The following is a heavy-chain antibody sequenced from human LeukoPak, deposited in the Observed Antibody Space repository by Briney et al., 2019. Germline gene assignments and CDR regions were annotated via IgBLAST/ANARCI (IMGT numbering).Heavy chain of an antibody. J-gene: IGHJ4*02. V-gene: IGHV1-18*01. Sequence: ASVKVSCKTSGYTFDSHGFSWVRQAPGQGLEWMGWINGYNGQTNYAQKVQGRVTVTTDTSTSTSYMELRSLRSDDTAVYYCTREQGCNFDSWGQGTLVTVSS. CDR3: TREQGCNFDS. CDR1: GYTFDSHG. CDR2: INGYNGQT. D-gene: IGHD2-8*01.